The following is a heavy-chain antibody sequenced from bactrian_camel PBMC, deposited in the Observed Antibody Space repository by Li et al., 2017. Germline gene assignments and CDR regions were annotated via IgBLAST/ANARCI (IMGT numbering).Heavy chain of an antibody. V-gene: IGHV3-2*01. D-gene: IGHD6*01. J-gene: IGHJ4*01. CDR2: IVSDGSET. CDR3: ARVRGVVAVGFVDY. Sequence: HVQLVESGGGLVQPGGSLRLSCAASGFSFSNYYMSWVRQAPGKGLEWVSTIVSDGSETYNAVSVKGRFAMSRDNAQNTVYLQMNSLKPDDTAVYSCARVRGVVAVGFVDYWGQGT. CDR1: GFSFSNYY.